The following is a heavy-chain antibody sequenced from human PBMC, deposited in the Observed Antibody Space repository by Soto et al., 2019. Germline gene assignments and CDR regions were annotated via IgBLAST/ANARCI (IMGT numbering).Heavy chain of an antibody. CDR1: GFTFSSYS. V-gene: IGHV3-48*01. J-gene: IGHJ4*02. D-gene: IGHD2-2*01. Sequence: EVRLVESGGGLVQPGGSLRLSCAASGFTFSSYSMNWVRQAPGKGLEWVSYISSSSSTIYYADSVKGRFTISRDNAKNSQYLQMNSLRADDSAVYYCARFSTSCLWALDYWGQGALVTVSS. CDR2: ISSSSSTI. CDR3: ARFSTSCLWALDY.